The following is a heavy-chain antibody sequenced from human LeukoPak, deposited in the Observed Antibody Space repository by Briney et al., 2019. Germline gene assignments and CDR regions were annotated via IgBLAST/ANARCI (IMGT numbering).Heavy chain of an antibody. D-gene: IGHD5-18*01. CDR2: INHSGST. CDR3: ARGQKNSYGHIDY. J-gene: IGHJ4*02. V-gene: IGHV4-34*01. Sequence: SETLSLTCAVYGGSFSGYYWSWIRKPPGKGLEWIGEINHSGSTNYNPSLKSRVTISVDTSKNQFSLKLSSVTAADTAVYYCARGQKNSYGHIDYWGQGTLVTVSS. CDR1: GGSFSGYY.